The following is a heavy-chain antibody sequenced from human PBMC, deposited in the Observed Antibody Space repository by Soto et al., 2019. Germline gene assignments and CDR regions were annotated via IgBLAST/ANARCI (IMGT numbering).Heavy chain of an antibody. CDR1: GYTFTSYY. D-gene: IGHD1-26*01. CDR3: ASSGPTWNFDY. CDR2: INPSGGST. V-gene: IGHV1-46*01. Sequence: QVQLVQSGAEVKKPGASVKVSCKASGYTFTSYYMHWVRQAPGQGLEWMGIINPSGGSTSYAQKFQGRVTMTRDTSTSTGYMELSSLRSEDTAGYYCASSGPTWNFDYWGQGTLVTVSS. J-gene: IGHJ4*02.